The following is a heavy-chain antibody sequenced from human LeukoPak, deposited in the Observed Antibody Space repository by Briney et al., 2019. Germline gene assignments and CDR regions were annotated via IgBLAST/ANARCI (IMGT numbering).Heavy chain of an antibody. J-gene: IGHJ4*02. Sequence: ASVKVSCKASGGTFSSYAISWVRQAPGQGLEWMGGIIPIFGTANYAQKFQGRVTITTDESTSTAYMELSSLRPEDTAVYYCARNSWYYDSSGYYYVDYWGQGTLVTVSS. CDR2: IIPIFGTA. CDR1: GGTFSSYA. D-gene: IGHD3-22*01. V-gene: IGHV1-69*05. CDR3: ARNSWYYDSSGYYYVDY.